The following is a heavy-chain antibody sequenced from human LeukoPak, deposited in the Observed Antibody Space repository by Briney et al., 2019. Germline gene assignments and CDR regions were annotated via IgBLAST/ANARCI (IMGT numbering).Heavy chain of an antibody. J-gene: IGHJ6*02. CDR1: GFTFSDYY. V-gene: IGHV3-11*06. CDR3: ARGLYAMDV. Sequence: SGGSLRLSCAASGFTFSDYYMRWIRQAPGKGLEWVSYISTSSSSTNYADSVTGRFTISRDNAKNSLYLQMNSLRAEDTAVYYCARGLYAMDVWGQGTAFTVSS. CDR2: ISTSSSST.